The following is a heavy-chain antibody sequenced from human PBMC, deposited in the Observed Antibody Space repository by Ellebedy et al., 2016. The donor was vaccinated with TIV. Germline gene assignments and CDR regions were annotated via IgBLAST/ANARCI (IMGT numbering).Heavy chain of an antibody. Sequence: GESLKISXAASGFTVSSNYLTWVRRAPGRGLEWVSLIYSGGTTYYADSVRGRFTVSRDNSKNTLYLQMNSLRVEDTAVYYCARGYDIFAYWGQGTLVTVSS. CDR3: ARGYDIFAY. J-gene: IGHJ4*02. V-gene: IGHV3-53*01. D-gene: IGHD5-12*01. CDR2: IYSGGTT. CDR1: GFTVSSNY.